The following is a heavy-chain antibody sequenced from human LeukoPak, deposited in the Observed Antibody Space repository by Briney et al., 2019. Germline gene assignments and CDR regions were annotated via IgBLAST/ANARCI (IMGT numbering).Heavy chain of an antibody. V-gene: IGHV1-69*01. Sequence: PGGSLRLSCAASGFTFSSYSISWVRQAPGQGLEWMGGIIPIFDTADYAQKFQGRVTITADESTSTAYKELSSLRSEDTAVFYCARISLGAIWGYYYGMDVWGQGTTVTVSS. J-gene: IGHJ6*02. D-gene: IGHD1-26*01. CDR3: ARISLGAIWGYYYGMDV. CDR2: IIPIFDTA. CDR1: GFTFSSYS.